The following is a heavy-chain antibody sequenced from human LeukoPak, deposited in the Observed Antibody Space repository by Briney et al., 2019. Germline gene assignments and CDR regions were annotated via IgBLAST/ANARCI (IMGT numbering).Heavy chain of an antibody. D-gene: IGHD3-10*01. CDR1: GGSISSSNYY. J-gene: IGHJ5*02. V-gene: IGHV4-39*07. Sequence: PSETLSLTCAVSGGSISSSNYYWGWIRQPPGKGLEWIGSIYYSGSTYYNPSLKSRLTISVDTSENQFSLKLSSVTAADTAVYYCARSYYGSGSYYPNWFDPWGQGTLVTVSS. CDR3: ARSYYGSGSYYPNWFDP. CDR2: IYYSGST.